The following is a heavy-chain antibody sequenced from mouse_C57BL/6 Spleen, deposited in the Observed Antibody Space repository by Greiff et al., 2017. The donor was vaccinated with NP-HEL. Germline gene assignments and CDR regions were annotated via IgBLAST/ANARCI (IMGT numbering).Heavy chain of an antibody. V-gene: IGHV5-17*01. CDR1: GFTFSDYG. CDR3: ARPGLITTVGDAMDY. CDR2: ISSGSSTI. J-gene: IGHJ4*01. Sequence: EVQGVESGGGLVKPGGSLKLSCAASGFTFSDYGMHWVRQAPEKGLEWVAYISSGSSTIYYADTVKGRFTISRDNAKNTLFLQMTSLRSEDTAMYYCARPGLITTVGDAMDYWGQGTSVTVSS. D-gene: IGHD1-1*01.